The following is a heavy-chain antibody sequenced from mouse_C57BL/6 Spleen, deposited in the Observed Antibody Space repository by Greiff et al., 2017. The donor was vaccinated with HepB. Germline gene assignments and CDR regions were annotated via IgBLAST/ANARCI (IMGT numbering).Heavy chain of an antibody. J-gene: IGHJ4*01. CDR3: ARWGITTVVAPYYAMDY. V-gene: IGHV1-76*01. Sequence: VQLQQSGAELVRPGASVKLSCKASGYTFTDYYINWVKQRPGQGLEWIARIYPGSGNTYYNEKFKGKATLTAEKSSSTAYMQLSSLTSEDSAVYFCARWGITTVVAPYYAMDYWGQGTSVTVSS. CDR1: GYTFTDYY. D-gene: IGHD1-1*01. CDR2: IYPGSGNT.